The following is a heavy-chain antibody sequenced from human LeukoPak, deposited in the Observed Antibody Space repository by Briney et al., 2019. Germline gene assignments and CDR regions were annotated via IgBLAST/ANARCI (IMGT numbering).Heavy chain of an antibody. J-gene: IGHJ4*02. V-gene: IGHV3-74*01. CDR3: ASGLRWYPVDY. D-gene: IGHD4-23*01. CDR2: ISTDGSST. CDR1: GFTFSRYW. Sequence: PGGSLRLSCAAPGFTFSRYWIHWVRQAPGKGPVWVSVISTDGSSTRYADSVKGRFTISRDNAKNSLYLQMNSLRAEDTAVYYCASGLRWYPVDYWGQGTLVTVSS.